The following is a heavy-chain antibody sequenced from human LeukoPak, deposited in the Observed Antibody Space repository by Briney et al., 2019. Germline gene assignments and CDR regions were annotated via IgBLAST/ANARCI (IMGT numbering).Heavy chain of an antibody. CDR3: ARDRYSSSWTIDY. CDR2: IIPSLGIA. D-gene: IGHD6-13*01. V-gene: IGHV1-69*04. CDR1: GGTFSSYA. J-gene: IGHJ4*02. Sequence: SVKDSCKASGGTFSSYAISWVRQALGQGLEWMGRIIPSLGIANYAQKFQGRVTITADKTTSTAYMELSSLRSEDTAVYYCARDRYSSSWTIDYWGQGTLVTVSS.